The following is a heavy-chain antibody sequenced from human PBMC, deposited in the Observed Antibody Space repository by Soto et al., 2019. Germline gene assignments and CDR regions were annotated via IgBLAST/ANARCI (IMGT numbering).Heavy chain of an antibody. D-gene: IGHD5-12*01. J-gene: IGHJ6*03. CDR1: GFTVSSNY. V-gene: IGHV3-66*01. Sequence: GGSLRLSCAASGFTVSSNYMSWARQAPGKGLEWVSVIYSGGSTYYADSVKGRFTISRDNSKNTLYLQMNSLRAEDTAVYYCARGGADVDIVATIIRPWYYYYYMDVWGKGTTVTVSS. CDR3: ARGGADVDIVATIIRPWYYYYYMDV. CDR2: IYSGGST.